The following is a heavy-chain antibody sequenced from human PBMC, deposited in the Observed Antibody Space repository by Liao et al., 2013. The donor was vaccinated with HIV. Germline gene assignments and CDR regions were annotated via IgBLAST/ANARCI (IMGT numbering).Heavy chain of an antibody. CDR2: ISYSGRT. CDR3: ARDIGDGATFFDY. V-gene: IGHV4-59*01. Sequence: QLQLQESGPGLVKPSETLSLTCTVSGASITNYFWAWLRQPPGKALDWIGYISYSGRTNYNPSLKSRVAISVDKSKKQVSLRLNSVAAADTAVYYCARDIGDGATFFDYWGQGTLVTVSS. CDR1: GASITNYF. D-gene: IGHD5-24*01. J-gene: IGHJ4*02.